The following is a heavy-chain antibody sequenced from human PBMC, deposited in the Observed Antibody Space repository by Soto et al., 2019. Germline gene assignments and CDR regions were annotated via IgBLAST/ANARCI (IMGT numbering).Heavy chain of an antibody. CDR1: GFTFSSYS. CDR2: ISSSSSYI. D-gene: IGHD3-22*01. J-gene: IGHJ5*02. V-gene: IGHV3-21*01. CDR3: ARGAMRAQYHYDPSAYQGCLDT. Sequence: GGSLRLSCAASGFTFSSYSMNWVRQAPGKGLEWVSSISSSSSYIYYADSVKGRFTISRDNAKNSLYLQMNSLRAEDTAVYYCARGAMRAQYHYDPSAYQGCLDTWGQGTLVTVSS.